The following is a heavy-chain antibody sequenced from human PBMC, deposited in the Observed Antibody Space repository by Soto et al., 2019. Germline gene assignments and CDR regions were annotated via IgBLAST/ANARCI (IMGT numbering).Heavy chain of an antibody. D-gene: IGHD2-2*01. Sequence: QVQLVQSGAEVKKPGASVKVSCKASGYTFTSYGISWVRQAPGPGLEWMGWISAYNRNTNYAQKLQGRDTMTTDTSTCEGCIELRSMGSDDPAVYSFARISSLPQPLSSYGPHTRGWFDPWCQGTLVTVSS. CDR2: ISAYNRNT. CDR3: ARISSLPQPLSSYGPHTRGWFDP. J-gene: IGHJ5*02. CDR1: GYTFTSYG. V-gene: IGHV1-18*01.